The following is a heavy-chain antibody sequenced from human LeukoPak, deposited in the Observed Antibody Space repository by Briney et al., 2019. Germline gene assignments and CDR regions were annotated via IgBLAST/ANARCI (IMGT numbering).Heavy chain of an antibody. CDR1: GYSISSGYY. CDR2: IYYSGST. CDR3: ARSYYDSSGYYLYFDY. V-gene: IGHV4-38-2*02. Sequence: PSETLSLTCTVSGYSISSGYYWGWIRQSPGKGLEWIGSIYYSGSTYYNPSLKSRVTISVDTSKNQFSLKLSSVTAADTAVYYCARSYYDSSGYYLYFDYWGQGTLVTVSS. D-gene: IGHD3-22*01. J-gene: IGHJ4*02.